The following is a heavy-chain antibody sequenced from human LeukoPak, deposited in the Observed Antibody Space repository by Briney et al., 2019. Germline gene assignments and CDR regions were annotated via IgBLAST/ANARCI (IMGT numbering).Heavy chain of an antibody. V-gene: IGHV4-38-2*02. CDR1: GYSISSGYY. CDR3: ARDFSSSSRLDDVFDI. D-gene: IGHD6-13*01. J-gene: IGHJ3*02. Sequence: SETLSLTCTVSGYSISSGYYWGWIRQPPGKGLEWIGSIYHSGSFYYSPSLKSRVTISVDTSKNQFSLKVNSVTAADTAVYYCARDFSSSSRLDDVFDIWGQGTMVTVSS. CDR2: IYHSGSF.